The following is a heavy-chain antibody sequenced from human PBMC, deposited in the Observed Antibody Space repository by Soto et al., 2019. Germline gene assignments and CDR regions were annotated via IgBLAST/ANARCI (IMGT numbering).Heavy chain of an antibody. CDR2: MYYSGTN. Sequence: SETLSLTCSVSGGSISGYYWSWIRQAPGKGLEWIGYMYYSGTNYYNPSLKSRVTISVDTSTNQFSLKLSSVAAADTAVYYCAASCVGCGGFNYYGMDVWGQGTTVTVSS. CDR3: AASCVGCGGFNYYGMDV. CDR1: GGSISGYY. J-gene: IGHJ6*02. D-gene: IGHD2-21*01. V-gene: IGHV4-59*06.